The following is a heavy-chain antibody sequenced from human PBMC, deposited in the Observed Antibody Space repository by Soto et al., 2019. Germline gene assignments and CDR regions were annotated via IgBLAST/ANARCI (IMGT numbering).Heavy chain of an antibody. CDR3: AKVEMDFWSGYYPDY. Sequence: EVQLLESGGGLVQPGGSLRLSCAASGFTFSSYAMSWVRQAPGKGLEWVSVIRGSGGSTHYADSMKGRFTISRDNSRNTLYLQMNSLRAEDTAVYYCAKVEMDFWSGYYPDYWGQGTLVTVSS. CDR1: GFTFSSYA. J-gene: IGHJ4*02. CDR2: IRGSGGST. D-gene: IGHD3-3*01. V-gene: IGHV3-23*01.